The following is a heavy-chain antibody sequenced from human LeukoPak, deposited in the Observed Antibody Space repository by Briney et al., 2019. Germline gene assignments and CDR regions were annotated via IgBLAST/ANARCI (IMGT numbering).Heavy chain of an antibody. V-gene: IGHV1-46*01. Sequence: ASVKVSCKASGYTFTKSYMHWVRQAPGQGLEWMGIINPSGGSTSYAQKFQGRVTMTRDTSTSTVYMELSSLRSEDTAVYYCAREIVDIVVVPAAISLSPRNWFDPWGQGTLVTVSS. CDR1: GYTFTKSY. D-gene: IGHD2-2*02. CDR3: AREIVDIVVVPAAISLSPRNWFDP. CDR2: INPSGGST. J-gene: IGHJ5*02.